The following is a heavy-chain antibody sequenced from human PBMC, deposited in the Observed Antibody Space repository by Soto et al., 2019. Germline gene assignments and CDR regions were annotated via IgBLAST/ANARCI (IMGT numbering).Heavy chain of an antibody. CDR3: ARPMVRGEYGMDV. D-gene: IGHD3-10*01. J-gene: IGHJ6*02. CDR1: GFTFSSYE. Sequence: EVQLVESGGGLVQPGGSLRLSCAASGFTFSSYEMNWVRQAPGKGLEWVSYISSSGSTIYYADSVKGRFTISRDNAKNSLYLQMNSLRAEDTAVYYCARPMVRGEYGMDVWGQGTTVTVSS. V-gene: IGHV3-48*03. CDR2: ISSSGSTI.